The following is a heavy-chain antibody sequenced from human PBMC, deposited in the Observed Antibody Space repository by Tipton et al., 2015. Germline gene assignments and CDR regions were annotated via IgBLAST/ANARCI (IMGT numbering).Heavy chain of an antibody. J-gene: IGHJ4*02. Sequence: GSLRLSCAASGFTFSSCAMSWVRQAPGMGLEWVSAISASGGTTYYADSVKGRFTISRDNSKNTLYLQMNSPRAEDTAVYYCARDHCSGGSCHYFDYWGQGTLVTVSS. CDR2: ISASGGTT. V-gene: IGHV3-23*01. D-gene: IGHD2-15*01. CDR1: GFTFSSCA. CDR3: ARDHCSGGSCHYFDY.